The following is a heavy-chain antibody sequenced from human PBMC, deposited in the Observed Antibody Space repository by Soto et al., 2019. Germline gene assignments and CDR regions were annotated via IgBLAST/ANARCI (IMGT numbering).Heavy chain of an antibody. D-gene: IGHD7-27*01. CDR3: ARMVLTGNQGRGYSDS. CDR1: GFTFSGYW. V-gene: IGHV3-7*01. CDR2: INQDGDEK. Sequence: XGSLRLSCAASGFTFSGYWMNWVRQAPGKGLEWVANINQDGDEKFSVDSVKGRFTVSRDNAKNSLYLQMNSLRAEDTAVYYCARMVLTGNQGRGYSDSWGQGTLATVSS. J-gene: IGHJ4*02.